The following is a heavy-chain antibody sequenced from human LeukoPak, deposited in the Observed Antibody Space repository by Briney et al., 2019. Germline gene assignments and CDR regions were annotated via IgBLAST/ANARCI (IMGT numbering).Heavy chain of an antibody. CDR3: AKDPTPPPGYCSGGSCYDYFDY. D-gene: IGHD2-15*01. V-gene: IGHV3-23*01. CDR2: ISGSGGST. CDR1: GFTFSSYA. J-gene: IGHJ4*02. Sequence: PGGSLRLSCAASGFTFSSYAMSWVRQAPGKGLEWVSAISGSGGSTYYADSVKGRFPISRDNSKNTLYLQMNSLRAEDTAVYYCAKDPTPPPGYCSGGSCYDYFDYWGQGTLVTVSS.